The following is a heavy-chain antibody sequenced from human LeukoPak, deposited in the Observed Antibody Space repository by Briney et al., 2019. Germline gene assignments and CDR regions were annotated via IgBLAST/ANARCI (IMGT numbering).Heavy chain of an antibody. V-gene: IGHV3-7*01. CDR3: AKVAKYYYGSETYYFFDY. D-gene: IGHD3-10*01. CDR1: GFIFSSYG. Sequence: GGSLRLSCAASGFIFSSYGMNWVRQAPGKGLEWVANIKQDGSEKYYVDSVKGRFTISRDNAKTSLYLQMNSLRVEDTAVYYCAKVAKYYYGSETYYFFDYCGQGTLVTASS. J-gene: IGHJ4*02. CDR2: IKQDGSEK.